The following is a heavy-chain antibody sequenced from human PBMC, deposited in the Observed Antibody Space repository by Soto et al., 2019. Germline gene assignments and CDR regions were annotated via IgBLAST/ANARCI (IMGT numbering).Heavy chain of an antibody. V-gene: IGHV1-18*01. CDR3: ARVYGSGSYIAFDI. CDR2: ISALNGNT. CDR1: GYTFTHYG. D-gene: IGHD3-10*01. J-gene: IGHJ3*02. Sequence: QVQLVQSGAEVKKPGASVKVSCKASGYTFTHYGISWVRQAPGQGLAWMGWISALNGNTKYVDNFQDRVTMTSDTSTNTSYLEVRSLRSDDTAMYYCARVYGSGSYIAFDIWGQGTTVTVSS.